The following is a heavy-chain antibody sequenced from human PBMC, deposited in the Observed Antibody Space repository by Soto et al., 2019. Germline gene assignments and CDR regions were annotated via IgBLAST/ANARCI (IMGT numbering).Heavy chain of an antibody. CDR2: ISYDGGDK. CDR1: GFTFNNFA. CDR3: ARDLSTGAADYYFDY. D-gene: IGHD6-13*01. Sequence: PGGSLRLSCAASGFTFNNFAMHWVRQAPGKGLEWVAVISYDGGDKYYADSVKGRFTISRDNSKNTLYLQMNGLRAEDTAVYYCARDLSTGAADYYFDYWGQGA. V-gene: IGHV3-30*03. J-gene: IGHJ4*02.